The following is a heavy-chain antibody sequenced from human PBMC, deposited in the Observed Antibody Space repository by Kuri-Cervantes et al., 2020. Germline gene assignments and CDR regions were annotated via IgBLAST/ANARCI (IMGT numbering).Heavy chain of an antibody. CDR2: MNPNSGNT. V-gene: IGHV1-8*01. J-gene: IGHJ4*02. CDR3: ARSYSGSWGLSY. D-gene: IGHD1-26*01. Sequence: ASVKVSCKASGYTFTSYDINWVRQATGQGLEWMGWMNPNSGNTGYAQKFQGRVTMTRNTSISTAYMELSSLRAEDTAVYYCARSYSGSWGLSYWGQGTPVTVSS. CDR1: GYTFTSYD.